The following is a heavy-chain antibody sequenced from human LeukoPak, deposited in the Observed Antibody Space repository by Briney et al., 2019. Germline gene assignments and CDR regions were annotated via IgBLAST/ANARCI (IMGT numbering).Heavy chain of an antibody. CDR1: GFNFNSYW. V-gene: IGHV3-74*01. J-gene: IGHJ4*02. D-gene: IGHD3-22*01. CDR2: INSDGSST. Sequence: GGSLRLSCAASGFNFNSYWMHWVRQAPGKGLVWVSRINSDGSSTSYADSVKGRFTISRDNAKNTLYLQMNSLRAEDTAVYYCARGGYYYDSSGPLDYWGRGTLVTVSS. CDR3: ARGGYYYDSSGPLDY.